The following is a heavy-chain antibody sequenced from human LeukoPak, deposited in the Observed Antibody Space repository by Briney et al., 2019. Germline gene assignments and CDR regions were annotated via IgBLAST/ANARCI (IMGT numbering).Heavy chain of an antibody. CDR1: GGSISSYF. J-gene: IGHJ4*02. D-gene: IGHD1-7*01. CDR3: ARGGPNWNYPIKFDY. CDR2: IYSNENT. Sequence: SETLSLTCTVSGGSISSYFWSWIRQPAGKGLEWIGRIYSNENTNYNPSLKSRVTMSVDTSKNQFSLKLSSVTAADTAVYYCARGGPNWNYPIKFDYWGQGTLVTVSS. V-gene: IGHV4-4*07.